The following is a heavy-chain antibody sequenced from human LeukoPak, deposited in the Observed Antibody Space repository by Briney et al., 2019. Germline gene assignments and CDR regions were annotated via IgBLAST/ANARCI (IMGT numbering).Heavy chain of an antibody. J-gene: IGHJ4*02. CDR2: ISSCSSYI. Sequence: GGSLRLSCAASGFTFSSYSMNWVRQAPGKGLEWVSSISSCSSYIYYADSVKGRFTISRDNAKNSLYLQMNSLRAEDTAVYYCARGLYYDYVWGSYRSHWGQGTLVTVSS. CDR1: GFTFSSYS. D-gene: IGHD3-16*02. CDR3: ARGLYYDYVWGSYRSH. V-gene: IGHV3-21*01.